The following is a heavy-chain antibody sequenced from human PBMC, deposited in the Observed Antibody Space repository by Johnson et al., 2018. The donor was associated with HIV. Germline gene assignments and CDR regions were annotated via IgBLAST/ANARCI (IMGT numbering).Heavy chain of an antibody. CDR2: MWYDGSNK. J-gene: IGHJ3*01. Sequence: QVQLVESGGGVVQPGRSLRLSCAASGFTFSTYGMHWVRQAPGKGLEWVAVMWYDGSNKYYADSVKGRFTISRDNSKNTLYLQMNSLRAEDTAVYYCARLRWGSGDPLHDAFDVWGQGTMVTVSS. V-gene: IGHV3-33*01. CDR1: GFTFSTYG. CDR3: ARLRWGSGDPLHDAFDV. D-gene: IGHD2-21*01.